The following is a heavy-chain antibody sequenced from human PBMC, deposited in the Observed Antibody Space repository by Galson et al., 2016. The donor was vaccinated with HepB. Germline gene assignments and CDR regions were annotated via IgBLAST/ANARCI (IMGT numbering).Heavy chain of an antibody. V-gene: IGHV4-39*01. CDR1: GDSISSSGFY. J-gene: IGHJ4*02. CDR2: IFSSERR. D-gene: IGHD2-15*01. CDR3: AAYCSGRSCSSWLGDY. Sequence: SETLSLTCIVSGDSISSSGFYWGWVRQPPGKGLEWIGSIFSSERRYDDPSLNSRVSIFIDTSKNQFSLNLASVTAADTAVYYCAAYCSGRSCSSWLGDYWGQGTLVTVPS.